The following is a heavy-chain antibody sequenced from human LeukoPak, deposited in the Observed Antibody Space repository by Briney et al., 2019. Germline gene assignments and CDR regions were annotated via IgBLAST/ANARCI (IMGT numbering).Heavy chain of an antibody. V-gene: IGHV3-30*02. CDR3: AKDGTMVRGLLTLNIGDHFYMDV. D-gene: IGHD3-10*01. Sequence: PGGSLRLSCAASGFTFSSCGMHWVRQAPGKGLEWVAFIRYDGSKKYYADSVKGRFTISRDNSKNTLYLQMNSLRAEDTAVYYCAKDGTMVRGLLTLNIGDHFYMDVWGKGTTVTVSS. CDR1: GFTFSSCG. J-gene: IGHJ6*03. CDR2: IRYDGSKK.